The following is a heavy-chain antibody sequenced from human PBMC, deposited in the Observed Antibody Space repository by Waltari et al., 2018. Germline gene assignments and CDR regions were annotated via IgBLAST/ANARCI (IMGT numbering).Heavy chain of an antibody. CDR2: IYTSGST. V-gene: IGHV4-59*10. CDR3: ARDNWGTYYFDY. D-gene: IGHD7-27*01. J-gene: IGHJ4*02. CDR1: GGSFSGYY. Sequence: QVQLQQWGAGLLKPSETLSLTCAVYGGSFSGYYWSWIRQPPGKGLEWIGRIYTSGSTNYNPSLKSRVTISVDTSKNQFSLKLSSVTAADTAVYYCARDNWGTYYFDYWGQGTLVTVSS.